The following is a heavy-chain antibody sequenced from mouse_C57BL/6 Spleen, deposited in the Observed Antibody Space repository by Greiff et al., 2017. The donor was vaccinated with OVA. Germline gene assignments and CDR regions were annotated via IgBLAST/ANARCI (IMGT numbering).Heavy chain of an antibody. V-gene: IGHV1-42*01. Sequence: EVQLQQSGPELVKPGDSVKISCKASGYSFTGYYMNWVKQSPEKSLEWIGEINPSTGGTTYNQKFKAKATLTVDKSSSTAYMQLKSLTSEDSAVYYCARRYGNYNDYAMDYWGQGTSVTVSS. D-gene: IGHD2-1*01. CDR3: ARRYGNYNDYAMDY. CDR1: GYSFTGYY. J-gene: IGHJ4*01. CDR2: INPSTGGT.